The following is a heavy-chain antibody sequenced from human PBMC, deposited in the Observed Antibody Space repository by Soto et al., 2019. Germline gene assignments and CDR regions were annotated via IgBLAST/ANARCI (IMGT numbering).Heavy chain of an antibody. D-gene: IGHD6-19*01. CDR3: ARDLTSSGRSTYLGY. CDR2: ISGDGATT. CDR1: GFTFSSYA. V-gene: IGHV3-23*01. J-gene: IGHJ4*02. Sequence: EVQLLESGGVLVQPGGSLRLSCAASGFTFSSYALSWVRQAPGKGLEWVSGISGDGATTYYTDSVKGRFTISRDSFTNTLYLQMSSLRAEDSAVYYRARDLTSSGRSTYLGYWGQGTLVTVSS.